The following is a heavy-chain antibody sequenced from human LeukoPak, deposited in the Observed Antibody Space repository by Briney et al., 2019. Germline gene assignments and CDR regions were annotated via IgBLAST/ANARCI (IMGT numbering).Heavy chain of an antibody. V-gene: IGHV4-34*01. J-gene: IGHJ4*02. Sequence: SETLSLTCAVSGGSISTYYWSWIRQPPGKGLEWIGEINHSGSTNYNPSLKSRVTISVDTSKNQFSLKLSSVTAADTAVYYCARGLNYYGSGSYYFYWGQGTLVTVSS. CDR3: ARGLNYYGSGSYYFY. CDR2: INHSGST. D-gene: IGHD3-10*01. CDR1: GGSISTYY.